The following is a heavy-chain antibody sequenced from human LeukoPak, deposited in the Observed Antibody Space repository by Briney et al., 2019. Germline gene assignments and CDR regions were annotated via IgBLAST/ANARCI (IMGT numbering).Heavy chain of an antibody. D-gene: IGHD7-27*01. CDR2: INPNSGGT. CDR1: GYIFTGYY. CDR3: AREAVRSFRDWGSGSWFDP. V-gene: IGHV1-2*02. Sequence: GASVKVSCKASGYIFTGYYMHWVRQAPGQGLEWMGWINPNSGGTNYAQKFQGRVTMTRDTSISTAYMELSRLRSDDTAVYYCAREAVRSFRDWGSGSWFDPWGQGTLVTVSS. J-gene: IGHJ5*02.